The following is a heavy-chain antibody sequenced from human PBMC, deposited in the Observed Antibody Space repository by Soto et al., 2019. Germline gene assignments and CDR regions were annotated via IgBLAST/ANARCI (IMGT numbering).Heavy chain of an antibody. CDR2: MSHSGGT. D-gene: IGHD1-1*01. CDR3: ARVERGTATTVVDAFDI. CDR1: GGSVNSGNYY. Sequence: QVQLQQWGAGLLKPSETLSLTCAVFGGSVNSGNYYWSWIRQPPGKGLEWIWEMSHSGGTHFNPSLKSRVTISVDTSKNQFSLKMSSVTAAAPALYYCARVERGTATTVVDAFDIWGPGTMVTVSS. J-gene: IGHJ3*02. V-gene: IGHV4-34*01.